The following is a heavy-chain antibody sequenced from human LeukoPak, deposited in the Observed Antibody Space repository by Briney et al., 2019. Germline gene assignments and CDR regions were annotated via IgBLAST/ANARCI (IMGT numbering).Heavy chain of an antibody. Sequence: SETLSLTCTVSGGSISSSSYYWGWIRQPPGKGLEWIGSIYYSGSTYYNPSLKSRVTISVDTSKNQFSLKQSSVTAADTAVYYCARHGVEATPDYYYMDVWGKGTTVTVSS. V-gene: IGHV4-39*01. D-gene: IGHD1-26*01. CDR3: ARHGVEATPDYYYMDV. J-gene: IGHJ6*03. CDR2: IYYSGST. CDR1: GGSISSSSYY.